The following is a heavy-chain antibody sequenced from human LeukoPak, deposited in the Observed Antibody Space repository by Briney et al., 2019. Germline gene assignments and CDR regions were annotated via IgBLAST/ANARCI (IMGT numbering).Heavy chain of an antibody. CDR3: ARESGSGRIFDY. V-gene: IGHV4-39*07. D-gene: IGHD6-19*01. CDR2: IYYSGNT. CDR1: GGSISSSSYY. Sequence: PSETLSLTCTVSGGSISSSSYYWGWIRQPPGKGLDWIGSIYYSGNTYYNPSLKSRVTISVDTSMNQFSLKLSSVTAADTAVYYCARESGSGRIFDYWGQGTLVTVSS. J-gene: IGHJ4*02.